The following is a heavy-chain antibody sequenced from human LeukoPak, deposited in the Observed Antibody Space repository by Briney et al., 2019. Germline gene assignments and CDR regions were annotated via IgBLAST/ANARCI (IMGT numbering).Heavy chain of an antibody. J-gene: IGHJ4*02. CDR2: ISYDGSNK. Sequence: GRSLRLSCAASGFTFSSYGMHWVRQAPGKGLEWVAVISYDGSNKYYADSVKGRFTISRDNSKNTLYLQMNSLRAKDTAVYYCAKLIDYGGNSVSYWGQGTLVTVSS. CDR3: AKLIDYGGNSVSY. V-gene: IGHV3-30*18. D-gene: IGHD4-23*01. CDR1: GFTFSSYG.